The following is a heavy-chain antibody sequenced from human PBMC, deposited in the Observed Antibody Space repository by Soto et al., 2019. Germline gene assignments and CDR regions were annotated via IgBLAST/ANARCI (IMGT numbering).Heavy chain of an antibody. CDR3: ARPHIIARGYFDY. CDR1: SCSITSSTYY. J-gene: IGHJ4*02. Sequence: QLQLQESGPGLVKPSETLSLTCTVSSCSITSSTYYCGWIRQPPDQGLEWIGTIYFSGNTYYNPSLKSRVTISVDTPRRQFSLMLSSVAAADTAVYYGARPHIIARGYFDYWGLGTLVTVSS. CDR2: IYFSGNT. D-gene: IGHD2-15*01. V-gene: IGHV4-39*01.